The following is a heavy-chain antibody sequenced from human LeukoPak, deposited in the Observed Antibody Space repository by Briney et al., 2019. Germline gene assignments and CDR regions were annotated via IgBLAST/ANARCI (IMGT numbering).Heavy chain of an antibody. D-gene: IGHD4-23*01. V-gene: IGHV4-59*08. J-gene: IGHJ4*02. CDR3: ARLETLFYGGNVDY. CDR1: GGSISSYY. CDR2: IYYSGST. Sequence: SETLSLTCTDSGGSISSYYWSWIRQPPGKGLEWIGYIYYSGSTNYNPSLKSRVTISVDTSKNQFSLKLSSVTAADTAVYYCARLETLFYGGNVDYWGQGTLVTVSS.